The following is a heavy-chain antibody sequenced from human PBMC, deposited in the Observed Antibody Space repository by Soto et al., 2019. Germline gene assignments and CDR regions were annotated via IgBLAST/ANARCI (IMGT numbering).Heavy chain of an antibody. V-gene: IGHV3-23*05. CDR3: VSWVTAHFDN. D-gene: IGHD2-21*02. Sequence: HPGGSLRLSCAASGFAFDNGMTWVRQAPGKGLEWISTVDYSGNSQHYADSVKGRFTISRDKSRDTIALQMSNLRAEDTALYYCVSWVTAHFDNWGQGTLVTVSS. CDR2: VDYSGNSQ. CDR1: GFAFDNG. J-gene: IGHJ4*02.